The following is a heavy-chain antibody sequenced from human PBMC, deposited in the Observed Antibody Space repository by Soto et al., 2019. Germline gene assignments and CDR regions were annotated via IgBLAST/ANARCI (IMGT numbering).Heavy chain of an antibody. CDR1: GGSISSGGYY. V-gene: IGHV4-31*03. Sequence: QVQLQESGPGLVKPSQTLSLTCTVSGGSISSGGYYWSWIRQHPGKGLEWIGYIYYSGSTYYNPSLKSRVTISVDTSKNQFSLKLSSVTAADTTVYYSAASCVACGGFNYYGMDVWGQGTTVTVSS. J-gene: IGHJ6*02. CDR2: IYYSGST. CDR3: AASCVACGGFNYYGMDV. D-gene: IGHD5-12*01.